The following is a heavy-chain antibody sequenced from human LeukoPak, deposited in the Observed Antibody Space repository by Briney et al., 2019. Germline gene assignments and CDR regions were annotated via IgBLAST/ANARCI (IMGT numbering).Heavy chain of an antibody. V-gene: IGHV4/OR15-8*01. CDR2: IHDGGTP. Sequence: SETLSLICGISGDSINNHDWWSWVRQPPGKGLEWIAEIHDGGTPNYNPSLKSRATISVDKFKTQFSLNLNSVTAADTAVYYCVANGYYCLDQWGHGTLVTVSP. D-gene: IGHD5-18*01. CDR3: VANGYYCLDQ. CDR1: GDSINNHDW. J-gene: IGHJ4*01.